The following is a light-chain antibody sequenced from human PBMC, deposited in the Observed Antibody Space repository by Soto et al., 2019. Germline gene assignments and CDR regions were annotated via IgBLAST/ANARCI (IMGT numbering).Light chain of an antibody. J-gene: IGKJ1*01. Sequence: EIVMTQSPATLSVSLGEREPVSCRASQSVRSNLAWLQQKPGQAPRLLIYAASTRATGVPARFSGSGSGTDFTLTISSLQSEDFAVYYCQHYDHWPLTFGQGTKVDIK. CDR3: QHYDHWPLT. CDR1: QSVRSN. V-gene: IGKV3-15*01. CDR2: AAS.